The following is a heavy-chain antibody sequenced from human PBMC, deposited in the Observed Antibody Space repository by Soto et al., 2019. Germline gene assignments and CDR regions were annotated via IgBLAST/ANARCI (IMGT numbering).Heavy chain of an antibody. CDR1: GFTFRSYG. D-gene: IGHD1-26*01. CDR3: AKGGVGSTSNAFDI. Sequence: QVQLVESGGGVVQPGRSLRLSCAASGFTFRSYGMHWVRQAPAKGLEWVAVISYDGSNKYYADSVKGRFTISRDNSKNTLYLQMNSLRAEDRAVYYCAKGGVGSTSNAFDIWGQGTMVTVSS. V-gene: IGHV3-30*18. CDR2: ISYDGSNK. J-gene: IGHJ3*02.